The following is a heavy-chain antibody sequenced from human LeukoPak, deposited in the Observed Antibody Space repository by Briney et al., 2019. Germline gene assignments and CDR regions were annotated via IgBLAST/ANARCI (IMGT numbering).Heavy chain of an antibody. J-gene: IGHJ4*02. CDR2: ICSSIGCT. V-gene: IGHV3-23*01. D-gene: IGHD1-1*01. CDR3: ARISLAPSENFDS. CDR1: AFTFSSHP. Sequence: GGSLRLSCAASAFTFSSHPMGWVRRAPGKGLEWVSSICSSIGCTYYADSVRGRFAISRDDSENTLYLQMNSLRAEDTAVYYCARISLAPSENFDSWGQGTLVTVSS.